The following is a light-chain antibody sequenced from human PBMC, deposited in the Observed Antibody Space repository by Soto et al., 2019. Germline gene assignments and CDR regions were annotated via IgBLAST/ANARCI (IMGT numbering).Light chain of an antibody. Sequence: QSVLTQPASVSGSPGQSITISCTGSSSDIGTYHYVSWYQHHPGRAPKLIISDVTDRPSGVSARFSGSKSGNTASLTISGLQADDEGDYYCSSYRKSNTLVFGTGTKVTVL. CDR2: DVT. CDR1: SSDIGTYHY. CDR3: SSYRKSNTLV. J-gene: IGLJ1*01. V-gene: IGLV2-14*01.